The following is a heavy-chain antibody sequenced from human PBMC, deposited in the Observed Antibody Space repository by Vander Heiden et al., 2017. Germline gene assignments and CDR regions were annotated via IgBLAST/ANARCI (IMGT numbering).Heavy chain of an antibody. CDR1: GLPFSSYA. V-gene: IGHV3-23*01. D-gene: IGHD2-15*01. CDR3: AKIVAAHFNNYSYGMDV. CDR2: ISESGDRT. Sequence: EVQLLESGGGLVPPGGTLRLSCAASGLPFSSYAMSWVRQGPGKGLESISGISESGDRTYYADSVMGRFTISRDNFKNTLHLQMNSLRAGDNAVYYCAKIVAAHFNNYSYGMDVCVQ. J-gene: IGHJ6*01.